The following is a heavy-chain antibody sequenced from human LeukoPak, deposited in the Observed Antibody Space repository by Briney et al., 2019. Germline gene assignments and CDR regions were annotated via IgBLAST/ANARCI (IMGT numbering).Heavy chain of an antibody. CDR2: INHSGST. Sequence: SETLSLTCAVYGGSFSGYYWSWIRQPPGKGLEWIGEINHSGSTNYNPSLKSRVTISVDTSKNQFSLKLSSVTAADTAVYYCARDVGCSGGSCYDDYYGMDVWGQGTTVTVSS. CDR3: ARDVGCSGGSCYDDYYGMDV. D-gene: IGHD2-15*01. V-gene: IGHV4-34*01. CDR1: GGSFSGYY. J-gene: IGHJ6*02.